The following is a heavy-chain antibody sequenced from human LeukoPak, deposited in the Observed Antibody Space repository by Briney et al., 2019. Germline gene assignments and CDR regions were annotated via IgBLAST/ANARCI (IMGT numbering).Heavy chain of an antibody. V-gene: IGHV4-34*01. CDR3: ARGRAVAGWSRYYFDY. D-gene: IGHD6-19*01. Sequence: SETLSLTCAVYGGSFSGYYWSWIRQPPGKGLEWIGEINHSGSTNYNPSHKSRVTISVDTSKNQFSLKLSSVTAADTAVYYCARGRAVAGWSRYYFDYWGQGTLVTVSS. CDR2: INHSGST. CDR1: GGSFSGYY. J-gene: IGHJ4*02.